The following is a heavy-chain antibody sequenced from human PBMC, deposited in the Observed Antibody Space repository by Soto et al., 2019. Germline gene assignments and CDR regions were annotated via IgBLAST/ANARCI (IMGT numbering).Heavy chain of an antibody. Sequence: QVQLVQSGAEVKKPGSSVKVYCKTSGGTLRTSAISWVRQTPGQGLEWMGGIMSVFPTPDYAQKFQGRVTITADESTGTAYMELSSLRSVDTAVYYCARDKDRQQLGGNYYYIMDVWGQGTTVTVSS. CDR2: IMSVFPTP. CDR3: ARDKDRQQLGGNYYYIMDV. J-gene: IGHJ6*01. D-gene: IGHD3-3*02. V-gene: IGHV1-69*01. CDR1: GGTLRTSA.